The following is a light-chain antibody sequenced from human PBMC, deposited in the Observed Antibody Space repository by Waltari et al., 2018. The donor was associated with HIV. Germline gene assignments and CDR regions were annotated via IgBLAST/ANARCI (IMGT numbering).Light chain of an antibody. V-gene: IGLV3-19*01. Sequence: SSELTQEPAVSVALGQTVRITCQGDSLRSSYASWYQQKPGQAPLLLIYGENRRPSGIPDRFSGSTSGNTASLTITGAQAEDEADYYCNSRGSSGNHVFGIGAKVTVL. J-gene: IGLJ1*01. CDR3: NSRGSSGNHV. CDR1: SLRSSY. CDR2: GEN.